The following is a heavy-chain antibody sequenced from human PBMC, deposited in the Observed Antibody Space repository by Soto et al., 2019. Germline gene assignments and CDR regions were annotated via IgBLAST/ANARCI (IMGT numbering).Heavy chain of an antibody. CDR2: ISIYSGNT. CDR1: DYTFINYG. D-gene: IGHD5-18*01. Sequence: QVQLVQSGAEVKKPGASVKVSCKASDYTFINYGITWVRQAPGQGLEWLGRISIYSGNTNYAQKFQDRVTLTRDTSTSTAYMELRSLRSDDTAVYYCARGVGRSYGFPDYWGQGTQVTLSS. J-gene: IGHJ4*02. CDR3: ARGVGRSYGFPDY. V-gene: IGHV1-18*01.